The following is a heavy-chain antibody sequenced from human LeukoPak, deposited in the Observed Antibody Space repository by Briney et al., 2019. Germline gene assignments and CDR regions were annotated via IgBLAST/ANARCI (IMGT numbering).Heavy chain of an antibody. CDR1: GFTFNIAW. CDR3: STDKKVTPGAVPLAY. Sequence: GGSLRLSCAASGFTFNIAWMSWVRQVPGKGLEWIGRIRSRADGGTTDYAAPVQGRFTVSRDDSKNTLYLQMNCLKTEDTAVYYCSTDKKVTPGAVPLAYWGQGTLVTVSS. J-gene: IGHJ4*02. CDR2: IRSRADGGTT. D-gene: IGHD2-2*01. V-gene: IGHV3-15*01.